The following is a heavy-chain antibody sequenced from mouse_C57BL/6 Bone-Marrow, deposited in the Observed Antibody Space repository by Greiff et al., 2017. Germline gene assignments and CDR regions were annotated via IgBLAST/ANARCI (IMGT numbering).Heavy chain of an antibody. V-gene: IGHV5-4*01. J-gene: IGHJ3*01. CDR2: ISDGGSYT. CDR1: GFTFSSYA. Sequence: DVQLVESGGGLVKPGGSLKLSCAASGFTFSSYAMSWVRQTPEKRLEWVATISDGGSYTYYPDNVKGRFTISRDNAKNNLYLQMSHLKSEDTAMYYCARGLTTLFAYGGQGTLVTVSA. D-gene: IGHD6-1*01. CDR3: ARGLTTLFAY.